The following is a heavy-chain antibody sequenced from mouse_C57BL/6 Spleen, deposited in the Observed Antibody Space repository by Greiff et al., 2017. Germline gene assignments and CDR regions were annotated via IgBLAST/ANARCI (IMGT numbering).Heavy chain of an antibody. D-gene: IGHD4-1*01. Sequence: VMSVESGPGLVQPSQSLSITCTVSGFSLTSYGVHWVRQSPGKGLEWLGVISRGGSTDYNAAFMSRLSITKDNSKSQVFFKMNSLQADDTAIYYCAKMTGDEYAMDYWGQGTSVTVSS. CDR2: ISRGGST. V-gene: IGHV2-5*01. CDR1: GFSLTSYG. J-gene: IGHJ4*01. CDR3: AKMTGDEYAMDY.